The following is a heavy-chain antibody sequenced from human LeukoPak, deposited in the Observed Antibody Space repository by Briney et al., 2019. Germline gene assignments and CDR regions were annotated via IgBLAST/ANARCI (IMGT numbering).Heavy chain of an antibody. CDR2: INHSGST. Sequence: PSETLSLTCAVYGGSFSGYYWSWIRQPPGKGLEGIGEINHSGSTNYNPSLKSRVTISVDTSKNQFSLKLSPVTAADTAVYYCARGIPSYSSSWDYFDYWGQGTLVTVSS. V-gene: IGHV4-34*01. CDR1: GGSFSGYY. D-gene: IGHD6-13*01. CDR3: ARGIPSYSSSWDYFDY. J-gene: IGHJ4*02.